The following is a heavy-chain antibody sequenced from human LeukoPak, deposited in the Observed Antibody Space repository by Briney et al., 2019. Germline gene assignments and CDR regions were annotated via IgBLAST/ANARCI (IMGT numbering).Heavy chain of an antibody. CDR3: ARDGPLSYDGRYYYYAMDV. CDR2: ISYDGSNK. CDR1: GFTFSSYG. J-gene: IGHJ6*02. Sequence: AGGSLRLSCAASGFTFSSYGMHWVRQAPGKGLEWVAVISYDGSNKYYADSVKGRFTISRDNSKNTLYLQMNSLRAEDTAAYYCARDGPLSYDGRYYYYAMDVWGQGTTVTVSS. V-gene: IGHV3-30*03. D-gene: IGHD5-12*01.